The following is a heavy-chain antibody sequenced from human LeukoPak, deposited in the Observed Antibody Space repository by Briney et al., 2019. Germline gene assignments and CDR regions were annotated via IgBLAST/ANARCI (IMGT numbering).Heavy chain of an antibody. D-gene: IGHD3-16*01. CDR1: GGSISSGGYY. CDR3: ARDHLRSGWFDP. Sequence: SQTLSLTCTVSGGSISSGGYYWSWIRQHPGKGLEWIGYIYYSGSTYYNPSLKSRVTISVDTSKNQFSLKLSSVTAADTAVYYCARDHLRSGWFDPWGQETLVTVSS. J-gene: IGHJ5*02. CDR2: IYYSGST. V-gene: IGHV4-31*03.